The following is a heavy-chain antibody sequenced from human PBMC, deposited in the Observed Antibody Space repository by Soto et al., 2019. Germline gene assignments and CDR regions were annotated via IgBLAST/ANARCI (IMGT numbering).Heavy chain of an antibody. D-gene: IGHD6-19*01. CDR1: GFTFSSYA. CDR2: ISGSGGST. J-gene: IGHJ4*02. Sequence: EVQLLESGGGLVQPGGSLRLSCAASGFTFSSYAMSWVRQAPGKGLEWVSAISGSGGSTYYADSVKGRFTISRDNSKNTLYLQMNSLRAEDTAVYYCAKDLGSKQRLVQLGVNFDYWGQGTLVTVSS. V-gene: IGHV3-23*01. CDR3: AKDLGSKQRLVQLGVNFDY.